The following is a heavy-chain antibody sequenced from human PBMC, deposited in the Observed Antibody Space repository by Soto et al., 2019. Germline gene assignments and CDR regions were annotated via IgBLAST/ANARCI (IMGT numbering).Heavy chain of an antibody. Sequence: EVQLLESGGGLVQPGGSLRLSCAASGFTFSTYTVSWVRQAPGKGLEWVSVISGSGGSPSYADSVQGRFTISRDNPKNTLHPQMRSLRVEDTAMYYCAKARCSTTNCYVPDHCGQGTLVTVSS. D-gene: IGHD2-2*01. CDR3: AKARCSTTNCYVPDH. J-gene: IGHJ5*02. CDR1: GFTFSTYT. CDR2: ISGSGGSP. V-gene: IGHV3-23*01.